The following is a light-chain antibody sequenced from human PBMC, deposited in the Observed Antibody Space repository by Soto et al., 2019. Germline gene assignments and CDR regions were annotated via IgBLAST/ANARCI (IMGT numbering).Light chain of an antibody. J-gene: IGKJ4*02. CDR2: GGS. V-gene: IGKV1-12*02. CDR1: QHINIY. CDR3: LQTSSFPFT. Sequence: DIQMTQSPSSVSASVGDRVTITCRASQHINIYLTWYQKRPGKAHLLLIYGGSTLQPGVPSRFSGSGAGTEFTLTSSSRQPVDFATYHFLQTSSFPFTFGGGTKVEIK.